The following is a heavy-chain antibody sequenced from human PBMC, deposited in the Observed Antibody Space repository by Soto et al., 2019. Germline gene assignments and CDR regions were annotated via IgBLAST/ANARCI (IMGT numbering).Heavy chain of an antibody. J-gene: IGHJ3*02. Sequence: SETLSLTCAVYGGSFSGYYWSWIRQPPGKGLEWIGEINHSGSTNYNPSLKSRVTISVDTSKNQFSLKLSSVTAADTAVYYCARGRRIAVAGVFDICGQGTMVTVSS. CDR3: ARGRRIAVAGVFDI. CDR2: INHSGST. V-gene: IGHV4-34*01. D-gene: IGHD6-19*01. CDR1: GGSFSGYY.